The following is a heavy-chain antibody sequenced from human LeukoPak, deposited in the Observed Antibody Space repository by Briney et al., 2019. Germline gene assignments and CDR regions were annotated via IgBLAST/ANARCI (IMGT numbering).Heavy chain of an antibody. CDR2: IYHSGST. Sequence: SETLSLTCTVSGYSISSGYYWGWIRQPPGKGLEWIGSIYHSGSTYYNPSLKSRVTISVDTSKNQFSLKLSPVTAADTAVYYCARDLGNDFWSGYPGDAFDIWGQGTMVTVSS. V-gene: IGHV4-38-2*02. CDR3: ARDLGNDFWSGYPGDAFDI. CDR1: GYSISSGYY. D-gene: IGHD3-3*01. J-gene: IGHJ3*02.